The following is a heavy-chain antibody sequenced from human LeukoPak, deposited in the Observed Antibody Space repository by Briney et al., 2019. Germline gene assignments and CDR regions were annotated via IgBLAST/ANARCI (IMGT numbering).Heavy chain of an antibody. Sequence: SETLSLTCTVSGGSISSYYWSWIRQPPGKGLEWIGYIYYSGSTNYNPSLKSRVTISVDTSKNQFSLKLSSVTAADTAVYYCARGGDDGRFDPWGQGTLDTVSS. CDR1: GGSISSYY. CDR2: IYYSGST. CDR3: ARGGDDGRFDP. V-gene: IGHV4-59*01. D-gene: IGHD4-17*01. J-gene: IGHJ5*02.